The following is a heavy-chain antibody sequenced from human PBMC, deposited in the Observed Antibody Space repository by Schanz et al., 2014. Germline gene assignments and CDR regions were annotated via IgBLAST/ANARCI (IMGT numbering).Heavy chain of an antibody. Sequence: EVQLLESGGGLVQPGGSLRLSCAASGFSFGTYAMSWVRQAPGKGLLWVARINSVGSNTDYADSVTGRFTISRDNAKNTLYLQMNTLRAEDTAVYYCARKMKLGVYGGKGHDSLDIWGQGTMVTVSS. J-gene: IGHJ3*02. D-gene: IGHD4-17*01. CDR2: INSVGSNT. V-gene: IGHV3-74*02. CDR1: GFSFGTYA. CDR3: ARKMKLGVYGGKGHDSLDI.